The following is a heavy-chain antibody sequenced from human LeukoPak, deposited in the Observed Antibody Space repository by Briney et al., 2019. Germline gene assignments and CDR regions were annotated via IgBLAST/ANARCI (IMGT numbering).Heavy chain of an antibody. CDR3: ARWSDDYVWGSYRYDGYYFDY. Sequence: SQTLSLTCAISGDSVSSNSAAWNWIRQSPSRGLEWLGRTYYRSKWYNDYAVPVKSRITINPDTSKNQFSLQLNSVTPEDTAVYYCARWSDDYVWGSYRYDGYYFDYWGQGTLVTVSS. D-gene: IGHD3-16*02. V-gene: IGHV6-1*01. CDR2: TYYRSKWYN. CDR1: GDSVSSNSAA. J-gene: IGHJ4*02.